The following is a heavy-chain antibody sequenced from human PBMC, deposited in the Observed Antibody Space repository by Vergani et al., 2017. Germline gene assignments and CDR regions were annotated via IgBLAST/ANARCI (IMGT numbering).Heavy chain of an antibody. V-gene: IGHV4-38-2*01. CDR1: GFSIDIGYY. D-gene: IGHD5-12*01. J-gene: IGHJ3*01. CDR3: TKGSVYYHDSAGHGYVPYTGFDL. CDR2: IYRTGRT. Sequence: QVQLQESGPGLVKPSETLSLTCAVSGFSIDIGYYWDWIRQPPGKGLEWVVSIYRTGRTHVNPSLKSRVTISRDNAKNSLFLEMNRLRFENTAVYFCTKGSVYYHDSAGHGYVPYTGFDLWGQGALVTVSS.